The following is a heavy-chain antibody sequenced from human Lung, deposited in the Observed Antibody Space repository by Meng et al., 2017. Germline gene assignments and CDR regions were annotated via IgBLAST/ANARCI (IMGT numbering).Heavy chain of an antibody. J-gene: IGHJ4*02. CDR1: GYSFTTYG. CDR3: ARDERGGPYYFDY. CDR2: INTDNGDT. Sequence: QVQRVQSGAEGKKPGAAVKVSGQASGYSFTTYGMHWLRQAPGQRLEWMGWINTDNGDTHYSQKFQGRVTITRDTSARTAYMELSSLRSEDTAVYFCARDERGGPYYFDYWGQGTLVTVSS. V-gene: IGHV1-3*04.